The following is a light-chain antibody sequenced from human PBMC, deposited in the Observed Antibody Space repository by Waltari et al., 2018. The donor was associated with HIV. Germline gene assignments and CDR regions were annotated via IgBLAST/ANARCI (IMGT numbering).Light chain of an antibody. CDR1: QGISNS. CDR3: HQYYSTRT. CDR2: AAS. Sequence: DIQMTQSPSSLSASVGDRVTITCRASQGISNSLAWYQQKPGKAPKLLLYAASRLESGVPSRFSGSGSGTDYTLTISSLQPEDFATYSCHQYYSTRTFGQGTKVEIK. J-gene: IGKJ1*01. V-gene: IGKV1-NL1*01.